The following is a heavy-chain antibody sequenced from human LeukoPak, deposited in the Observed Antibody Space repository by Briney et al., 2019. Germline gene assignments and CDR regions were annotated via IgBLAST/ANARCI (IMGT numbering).Heavy chain of an antibody. V-gene: IGHV3-23*01. J-gene: IGHJ4*02. D-gene: IGHD3-22*01. CDR3: AKDRPNYYGRNGHYYKLNGDC. CDR2: ITSSGAAT. CDR1: GFTFSSYA. Sequence: GGSLRLSCAASGFTFSSYAMSWVRQAPGKGLEWVSSITSSGAATYYADSVKGRFTISRDNSDNTLYLQMNSLRAEDTAVYYCAKDRPNYYGRNGHYYKLNGDCWGQGTLLTVSS.